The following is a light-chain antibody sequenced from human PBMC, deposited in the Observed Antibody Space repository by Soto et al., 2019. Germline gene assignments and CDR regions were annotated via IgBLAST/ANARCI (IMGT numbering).Light chain of an antibody. CDR3: QQYDSSVT. Sequence: EIVLTQSPGSLSFYPGERATLSCRASQSVSSGFFAWYQQKPGQAPRLIIYGASNRATGIPDRFSGSGSGTDFTLTISRLEPEDFAVYYCQQYDSSVTFGQGTKVEVK. CDR2: GAS. CDR1: QSVSSGF. V-gene: IGKV3-20*01. J-gene: IGKJ1*01.